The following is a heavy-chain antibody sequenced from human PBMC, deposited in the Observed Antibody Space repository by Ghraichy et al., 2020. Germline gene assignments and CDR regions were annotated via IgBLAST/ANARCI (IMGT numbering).Heavy chain of an antibody. D-gene: IGHD4-23*01. CDR1: GFTFDGYN. Sequence: ETLRLSCVGSGFTFDGYNMNWVRQSPGKGLEWVASISSSSRSIFYADSVKGRFTVSRDNAQNSLYLQMKSLRDEDTAVYFCARASSVVRFYYYAGLDVWGQGTTVTVSS. V-gene: IGHV3-48*02. CDR2: ISSSSRSI. J-gene: IGHJ6*02. CDR3: ARASSVVRFYYYAGLDV.